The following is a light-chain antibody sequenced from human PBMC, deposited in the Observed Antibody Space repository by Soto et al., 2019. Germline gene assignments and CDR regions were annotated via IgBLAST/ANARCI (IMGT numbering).Light chain of an antibody. CDR1: QSISSY. J-gene: IGKJ1*01. V-gene: IGKV1-39*01. Sequence: DIQMTKSPSSPSASVGDRVTITCRSSQSISSYLNWYQQKPGKAPKLLIYAASSLQSGVPSRFSGSGSGTDFTLTISSLQPEDFTTYYCQRSYSTPRTFGQGTKVDIK. CDR2: AAS. CDR3: QRSYSTPRT.